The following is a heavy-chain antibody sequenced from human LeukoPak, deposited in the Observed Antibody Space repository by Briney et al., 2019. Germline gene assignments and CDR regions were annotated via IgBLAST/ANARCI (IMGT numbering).Heavy chain of an antibody. J-gene: IGHJ4*02. CDR1: GFTFSNAW. Sequence: PGGSLRLSCAASGFTFSNAWMSWVRQAPGKGLEWVGRIKSKTDGGTTDYAAPVKGRFTISRDDSKNTLYLQMNSLKTEDTAVYYCTTEEERWGFGDHWGQGTLVTVSS. D-gene: IGHD3-10*01. V-gene: IGHV3-15*01. CDR2: IKSKTDGGTT. CDR3: TTEEERWGFGDH.